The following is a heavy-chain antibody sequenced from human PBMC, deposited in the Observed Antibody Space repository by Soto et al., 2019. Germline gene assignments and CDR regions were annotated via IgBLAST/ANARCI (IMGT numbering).Heavy chain of an antibody. CDR1: GGSISSGGYY. J-gene: IGHJ4*02. D-gene: IGHD5-18*01. V-gene: IGHV4-31*03. CDR3: AREKDSYGLDY. Sequence: SETLSLTCTVSGGSISSGGYYWSWIRQHPGKGLEWIGYIYYSGSTYYNPSLKSRVTISVDASKNQFSLKLSSVTAADTAVYYCAREKDSYGLDYWGQGTLVTVSS. CDR2: IYYSGST.